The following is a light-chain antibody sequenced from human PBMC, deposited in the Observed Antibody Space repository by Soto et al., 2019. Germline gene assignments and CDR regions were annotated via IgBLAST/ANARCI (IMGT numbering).Light chain of an antibody. CDR1: QGIAGR. J-gene: IGKJ4*01. V-gene: IGKV1-9*01. CDR3: QQVKSYPRT. Sequence: DIQLTQSPSFLSATVGDRVTITCRASQGIAGRLAWYQQKPGKRPKLLIYAKSTLQSGVPSRFSGSGSGTRGTLTISSLQPEDFVTYYCQQVKSYPRTVGGGTKV. CDR2: AKS.